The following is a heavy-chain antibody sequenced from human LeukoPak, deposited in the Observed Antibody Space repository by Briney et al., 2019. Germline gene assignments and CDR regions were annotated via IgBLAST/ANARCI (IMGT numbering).Heavy chain of an antibody. J-gene: IGHJ4*02. V-gene: IGHV3-11*04. CDR2: ISSSGSTI. CDR1: GFTFSDYY. CDR3: ARWYSSSWYGYFDY. Sequence: PGGSLRLSCAASGFTFSDYYMSWIRQAPGKGLEWVSYISSSGSTIYYADSVKGRFTISRDNAKNSLYLQMNSLRAEDPAVYYCARWYSSSWYGYFDYWGQGTLVTVSS. D-gene: IGHD6-13*01.